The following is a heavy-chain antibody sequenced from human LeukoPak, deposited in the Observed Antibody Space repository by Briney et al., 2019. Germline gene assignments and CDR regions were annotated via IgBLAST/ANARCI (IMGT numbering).Heavy chain of an antibody. V-gene: IGHV3-15*01. CDR2: IKSKTDGGTT. D-gene: IGHD3-3*01. Sequence: GGSLRLSCAASGFTFSSYVMSWVRQAPGKGLEWVGRIKSKTDGGTTDYAAPVKGRFTISRDDSKNTLYLQMNSLKTEDTAVYYCTTVPRLEWLSQLIQYFQHWGQGTLVTVSS. J-gene: IGHJ1*01. CDR1: GFTFSSYV. CDR3: TTVPRLEWLSQLIQYFQH.